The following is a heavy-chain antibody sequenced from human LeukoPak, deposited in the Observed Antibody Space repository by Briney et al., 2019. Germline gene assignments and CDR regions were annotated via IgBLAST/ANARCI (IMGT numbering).Heavy chain of an antibody. D-gene: IGHD3-3*01. CDR2: IKSDGST. V-gene: IGHV3-74*01. J-gene: IGHJ1*01. Sequence: GGSLRLSCAASGFTFSTYCMNWVRQAPGKGLVWVSRIKSDGSTNYADSVKGRFTISRDNAKNTLSLQMNSLRPEDTGVYYCARAPSEIGGYYPEYFRHWGQGTLVTVSS. CDR3: ARAPSEIGGYYPEYFRH. CDR1: GFTFSTYC.